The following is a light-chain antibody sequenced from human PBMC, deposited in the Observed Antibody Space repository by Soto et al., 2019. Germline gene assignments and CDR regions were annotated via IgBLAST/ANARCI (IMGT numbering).Light chain of an antibody. J-gene: IGKJ2*01. Sequence: EIVMTQSPAALSVSPGERATLSCRASQSVSSNLAWFQQKPGQAPRLLIYGASTRATGIPARFSGSGSGTEFTLTISSLHSEDFAVYYCQQYNTWPPMYTFGQGTKLEIK. CDR2: GAS. CDR1: QSVSSN. V-gene: IGKV3-15*01. CDR3: QQYNTWPPMYT.